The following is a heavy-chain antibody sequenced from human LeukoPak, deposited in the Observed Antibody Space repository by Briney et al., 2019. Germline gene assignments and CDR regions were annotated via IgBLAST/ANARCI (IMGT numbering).Heavy chain of an antibody. Sequence: PGGSLRLSCAASGFTFSSYAMSWVRQAPGKGLEWVSAVSSSGDTTYYADSVKGGFTISRDNSKNTMFLQMNSLRAVDTAVYFCAKAGDGSYYDSRGYYFDFWGQGTLVTVSS. CDR1: GFTFSSYA. J-gene: IGHJ4*02. CDR2: VSSSGDTT. D-gene: IGHD3-22*01. V-gene: IGHV3-23*01. CDR3: AKAGDGSYYDSRGYYFDF.